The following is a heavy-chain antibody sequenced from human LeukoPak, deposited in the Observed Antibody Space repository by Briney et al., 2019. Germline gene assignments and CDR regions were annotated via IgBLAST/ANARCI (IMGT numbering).Heavy chain of an antibody. D-gene: IGHD6-19*01. CDR3: ATGYTSGTRIDY. CDR2: ISSSGSGGNT. CDR1: GVTLSSYA. Sequence: GGSLRLSCAASGVTLSSYAMSWARQAPGKGLEWVSGISSSGSGGNTYYTDSVKGRFTISRDNANNFLYLQVSSLRAEDTAVYYCATGYTSGTRIDYWGQGTLVSVSS. J-gene: IGHJ4*02. V-gene: IGHV3-23*01.